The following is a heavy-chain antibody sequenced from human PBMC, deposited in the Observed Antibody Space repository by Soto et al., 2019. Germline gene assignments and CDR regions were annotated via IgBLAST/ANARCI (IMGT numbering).Heavy chain of an antibody. CDR3: ASTVTTFYYYYGMDV. J-gene: IGHJ6*02. V-gene: IGHV4-34*01. D-gene: IGHD4-17*01. Sequence: QVQLQQWGAGLLKPSETLSLTCAVYGGSFSGYYWSWIRQPPGKGLEWLGEINHSGSTNYNPSLKSRVTISLDTSKNQFSLKLSSVTAADTAVYYCASTVTTFYYYYGMDVWGQGTTVTVSS. CDR1: GGSFSGYY. CDR2: INHSGST.